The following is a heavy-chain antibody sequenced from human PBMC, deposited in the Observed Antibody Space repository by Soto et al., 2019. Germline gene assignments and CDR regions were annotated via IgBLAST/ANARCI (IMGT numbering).Heavy chain of an antibody. CDR3: ARHVMVVVPAAISYYMDV. V-gene: IGHV4-39*01. Sequence: QLQLQESGPGLVKPSETLSLTCTVSGGSISSSSYYWGWIRQPPGKGLEWIGSIYYSGSTYYNPSLKSRVTISVDTSKNQFSLKLSSVTAADTAVYYCARHVMVVVPAAISYYMDVWGKGTTVTVS. CDR1: GGSISSSSYY. J-gene: IGHJ6*03. CDR2: IYYSGST. D-gene: IGHD2-2*01.